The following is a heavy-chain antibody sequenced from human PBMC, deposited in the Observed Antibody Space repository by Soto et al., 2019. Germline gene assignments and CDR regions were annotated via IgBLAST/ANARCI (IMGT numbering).Heavy chain of an antibody. J-gene: IGHJ4*02. V-gene: IGHV3-30-3*01. Sequence: GGSLRLSCAASGFTFSAFALHWVRQAPGKGLEWVAVISYDGNNKFYADSVKGRFTISRDNSKKTLHLQMNGLRPEDMGVYYCATPTSSPYLAYWGQGTPVTVSS. CDR2: ISYDGNNK. CDR1: GFTFSAFA. CDR3: ATPTSSPYLAY. D-gene: IGHD2-2*01.